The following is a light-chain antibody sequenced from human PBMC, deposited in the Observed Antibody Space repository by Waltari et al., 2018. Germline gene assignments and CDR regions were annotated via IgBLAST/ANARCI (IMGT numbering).Light chain of an antibody. V-gene: IGKV3-15*01. CDR2: DTS. Sequence: EIVMTQSPATLSVSPGERATLSCRASQGVSSKLAWYQQKPGQPPRLLLYDTSVRSAGIPARFSGSGSGTEFTLTISSLQSDDFAVYYCQQYNNWPPWTFGQGTKVEIK. CDR1: QGVSSK. CDR3: QQYNNWPPWT. J-gene: IGKJ1*01.